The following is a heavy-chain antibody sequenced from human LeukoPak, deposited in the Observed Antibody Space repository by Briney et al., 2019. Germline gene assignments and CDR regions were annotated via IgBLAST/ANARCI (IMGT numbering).Heavy chain of an antibody. V-gene: IGHV4-4*09. CDR2: IYTSGST. CDR3: ARHRYSSSWYV. J-gene: IGHJ4*02. CDR1: GGSISSYY. Sequence: PSETLSLTCTVSGGSISSYYWSWIRQPPGKGLEWIGYIYTSGSTNYSPSLKSRVTISVDTSKNQFSLKLSSVTAADTAVYYCARHRYSSSWYVWGQGTLVTVSS. D-gene: IGHD6-13*01.